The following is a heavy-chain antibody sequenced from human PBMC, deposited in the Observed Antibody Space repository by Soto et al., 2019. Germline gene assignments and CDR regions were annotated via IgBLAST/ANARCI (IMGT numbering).Heavy chain of an antibody. J-gene: IGHJ4*02. CDR3: AAGAIFGVVPLDY. CDR2: IYHSGST. V-gene: IGHV4-30-2*01. D-gene: IGHD3-3*01. Sequence: QLQLQESGSGLVKPSQTLSLTCAVSGGSISSGGYSWSWIRQPPGKGLEWIGYIYHSGSTYYNPSLKSRVTISVDRSKTQFSPKLSSVTAADTAVYYCAAGAIFGVVPLDYWGQGTLVTVSS. CDR1: GGSISSGGYS.